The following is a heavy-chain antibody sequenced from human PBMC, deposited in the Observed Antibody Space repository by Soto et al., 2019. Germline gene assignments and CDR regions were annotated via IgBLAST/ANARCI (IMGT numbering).Heavy chain of an antibody. Sequence: SETLSLTCAVDGGSFSGYYWSWIRQPPGKGLEWIGEINHSGSTNYNPSLESRVTISVDTSKNQFSLKLSSVTAADTAVYYCARGRYCSGSFSRLYYYYYYMYVWGKGTTVTVSS. CDR1: GGSFSGYY. CDR3: ARGRYCSGSFSRLYYYYYYMYV. V-gene: IGHV4-34*01. CDR2: INHSGST. J-gene: IGHJ6*03. D-gene: IGHD3-10*01.